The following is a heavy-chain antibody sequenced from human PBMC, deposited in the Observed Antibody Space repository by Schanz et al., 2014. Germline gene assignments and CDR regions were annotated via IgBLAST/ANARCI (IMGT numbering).Heavy chain of an antibody. J-gene: IGHJ4*02. CDR3: SRGIVGGLDC. Sequence: EEQMVESFLFLVKPGRSLILSCAASRLTFANEDIHWVRQAPGKGLEWVSVINSRNEVFSIDSVRGRFTIFRDNPKKSAYLQMNSLRADDTAVYYCSRGIVGGLDCWGQGTLVTVSS. V-gene: IGHV3-21*01. D-gene: IGHD3-16*01. CDR1: RLTFANED. CDR2: INSRNEV.